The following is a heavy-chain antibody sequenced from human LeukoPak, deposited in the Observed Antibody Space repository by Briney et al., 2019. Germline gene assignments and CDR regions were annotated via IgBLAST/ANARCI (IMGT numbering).Heavy chain of an antibody. CDR1: GFTFSSYA. J-gene: IGHJ4*02. CDR2: ISGSGGST. D-gene: IGHD2-2*01. V-gene: IGHV3-23*01. CDR3: LPHRYCSSTSCPLFDY. Sequence: GGSLRLSCAASGFTFSSYAMSWVRQAPGKGLEWVSAISGSGGSTYYADSVKGRFTISRDNSKNTLYLQMNSLRAEDTAVYYCLPHRYCSSTSCPLFDYWGQGTLVTVSS.